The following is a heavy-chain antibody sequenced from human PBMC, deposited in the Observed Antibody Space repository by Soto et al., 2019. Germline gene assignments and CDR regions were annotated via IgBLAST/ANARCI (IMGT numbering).Heavy chain of an antibody. D-gene: IGHD6-19*01. J-gene: IGHJ4*02. V-gene: IGHV1-18*01. CDR3: ASATSVAGGGKET. Sequence: QVQLVQSGGEVKKPGASVKVSCKASGDTVTKYGISWVRQAPGQGLEWLGWISFYNGNTNYALKFQDRITFTTNTATSTASMELRSLTSVDTAVYYCASATSVAGGGKETWGQGSLVTVSS. CDR1: GDTVTKYG. CDR2: ISFYNGNT.